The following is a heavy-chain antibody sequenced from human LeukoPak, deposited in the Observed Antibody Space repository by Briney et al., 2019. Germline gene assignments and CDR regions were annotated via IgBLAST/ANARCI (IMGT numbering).Heavy chain of an antibody. CDR2: IIPIFGTA. Sequence: ASVKVSCKASGGTFSSYAISWVRQAPGQGLEWMGRIIPIFGTANYAQKFQGRVTITTDESTSTAYMELSSLRSEDTAVYYCARGEYYYDSSGYEFDYWGQGTLVTASS. J-gene: IGHJ4*02. CDR1: GGTFSSYA. V-gene: IGHV1-69*05. D-gene: IGHD3-22*01. CDR3: ARGEYYYDSSGYEFDY.